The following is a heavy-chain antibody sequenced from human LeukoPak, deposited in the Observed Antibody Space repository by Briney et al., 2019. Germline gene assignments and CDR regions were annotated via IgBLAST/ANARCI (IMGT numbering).Heavy chain of an antibody. J-gene: IGHJ4*02. V-gene: IGHV3-30*04. D-gene: IGHD5-12*01. CDR2: ISYDGSNK. CDR3: ARARPSMWIDY. CDR1: GFTFRSYV. Sequence: PGGSLRLSCAVSGFTFRSYVMHWVRQAPGKGLEWVAVISYDGSNKYYADSVKGRFTISRDNSKNTLYLQMNSLRPEDTAVYYCARARPSMWIDYWGQGTLVTVSS.